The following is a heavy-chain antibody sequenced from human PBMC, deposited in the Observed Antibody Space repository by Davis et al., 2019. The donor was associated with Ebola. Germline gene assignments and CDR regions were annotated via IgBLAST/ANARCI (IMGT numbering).Heavy chain of an antibody. D-gene: IGHD3-10*01. V-gene: IGHV4-59*08. CDR1: GGSISSYY. CDR2: IYYSGST. CDR3: ARQGLLWFGELLFNPYYFDY. J-gene: IGHJ4*02. Sequence: SETLSLTCTVSGGSISSYYWSWIRQPPGKGLEWIGYIYYSGSTNYNPSLKSRVTISVDTSKNQFSLKLSSVTAADTAVYYCARQGLLWFGELLFNPYYFDYWGQGTLVTVSS.